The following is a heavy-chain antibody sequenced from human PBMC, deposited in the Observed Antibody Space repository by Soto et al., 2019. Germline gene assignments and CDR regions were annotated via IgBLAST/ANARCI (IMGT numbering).Heavy chain of an antibody. J-gene: IGHJ5*02. CDR2: ISAYNGNT. D-gene: IGHD2-2*01. CDR3: ARVIVVVPAAISGWFDP. V-gene: IGHV1-18*01. CDR1: GYTFTSYG. Sequence: GASVKVSCKASGYTFTSYGISWVRQAPGQGLEWMGWISAYNGNTNYAQKLQGRVTMTTDTSTSTAYMELRSLRSDDTAVYHCARVIVVVPAAISGWFDPWGQGTLVTISS.